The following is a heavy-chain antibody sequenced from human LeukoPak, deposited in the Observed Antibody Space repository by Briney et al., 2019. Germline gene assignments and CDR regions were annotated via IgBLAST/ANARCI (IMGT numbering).Heavy chain of an antibody. Sequence: GGSLRLSCAASGFTFSSYRMHWVRQAPGKGLVWVSRIEGDGSSKSYADSVKGRFTISRDNAKNTLHLQMNSLRAEDTAVYYCARDPSAVAGYFDYWGQGTLVTVSS. J-gene: IGHJ4*02. CDR2: IEGDGSSK. CDR1: GFTFSSYR. D-gene: IGHD6-19*01. CDR3: ARDPSAVAGYFDY. V-gene: IGHV3-74*01.